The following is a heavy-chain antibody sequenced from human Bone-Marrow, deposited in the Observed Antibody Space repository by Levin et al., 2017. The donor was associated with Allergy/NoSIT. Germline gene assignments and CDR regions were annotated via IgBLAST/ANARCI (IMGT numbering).Heavy chain of an antibody. J-gene: IGHJ4*02. V-gene: IGHV3-33*01. CDR3: ARDRLVVAANTKTFSYYFDY. Sequence: AGGSLRLSCAASGFTFSSYGMHWVRQAPGKGLEWVAVIWYDGSNKYYADSVKGRFTISRDNSKNTLYLQMNSLRAEDTAVYYCARDRLVVAANTKTFSYYFDYWGQGTLVTVSS. D-gene: IGHD2-15*01. CDR1: GFTFSSYG. CDR2: IWYDGSNK.